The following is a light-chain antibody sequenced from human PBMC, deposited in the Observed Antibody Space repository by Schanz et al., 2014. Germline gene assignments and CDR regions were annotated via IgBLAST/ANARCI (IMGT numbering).Light chain of an antibody. CDR1: QSLRSNS. J-gene: IGKJ1*01. CDR2: GAS. Sequence: EIVLTQSPGTLSLSPGERATLSCRASQSLRSNSLAWYQQKPGQAPRLLIYGASNRATGIPDRFSGSGSGTDFTLTISSLQSEDFAVYYCQHYYNWPRTFGQGTKVEIK. V-gene: IGKV3-20*01. CDR3: QHYYNWPRT.